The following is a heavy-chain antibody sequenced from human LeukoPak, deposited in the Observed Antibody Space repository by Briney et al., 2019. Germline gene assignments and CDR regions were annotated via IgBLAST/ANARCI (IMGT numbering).Heavy chain of an antibody. V-gene: IGHV4-34*01. Sequence: PSETLSLTCAVYGGSFSGYYWSWIRQPPGKGLEWIGEINHSGSTNYNPSLKSRVTISVDTSKNQFSLKLSSVTAADTAVYYCARGAIGWYSGSSRSKYFFDYWGQGTLVTVSS. J-gene: IGHJ4*02. D-gene: IGHD1-26*01. CDR2: INHSGST. CDR1: GGSFSGYY. CDR3: ARGAIGWYSGSSRSKYFFDY.